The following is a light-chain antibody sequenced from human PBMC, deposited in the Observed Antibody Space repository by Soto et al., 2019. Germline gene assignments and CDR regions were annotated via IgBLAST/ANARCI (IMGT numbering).Light chain of an antibody. Sequence: QSVLTQPPSASGSPGQSVTISCTGTSSDVGGYNYVSWYQRHPGKAPKLIIYAVSERPSGVPDRFSGSKSGNTASLTVSGLQAEDEADYYCSSYGGYYNCVVFGGGTKVTVL. CDR3: SSYGGYYNCVV. CDR1: SSDVGGYNY. CDR2: AVS. V-gene: IGLV2-8*01. J-gene: IGLJ2*01.